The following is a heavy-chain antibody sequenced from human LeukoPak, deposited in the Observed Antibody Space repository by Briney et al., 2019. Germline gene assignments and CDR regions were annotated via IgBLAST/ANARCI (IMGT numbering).Heavy chain of an antibody. CDR2: MNPNRGNT. CDR1: GYTFTSYD. J-gene: IGHJ6*02. D-gene: IGHD3-10*01. Sequence: ASLKVSCKASGYTFTSYDINWVRQATRQRREWMGWMNPNRGNTGYAQKFQGRVIMTRNTSISTAYMELSSLRSEGTAVYYCARVGLLWFGELLNGMDVWGQGTTVTVSS. V-gene: IGHV1-8*01. CDR3: ARVGLLWFGELLNGMDV.